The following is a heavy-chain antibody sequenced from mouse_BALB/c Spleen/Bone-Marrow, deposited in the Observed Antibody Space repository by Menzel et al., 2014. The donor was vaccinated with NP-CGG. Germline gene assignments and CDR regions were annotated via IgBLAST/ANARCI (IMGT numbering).Heavy chain of an antibody. J-gene: IGHJ3*01. CDR3: ARHAYYDQTEVSFVY. CDR1: GFTFSNYG. V-gene: IGHV5-9-2*01. CDR2: ISGGGSYT. Sequence: EVKLVDSEGGLVKSGGSLKLSCAASGFTFSNYGMSWVRQTPEKRLEWVATISGGGSYTFYSDSVKGRFTISRDNAKNNLYLQLSSLRSEDTALYYCARHAYYDQTEVSFVYWGQGTLVTVSA. D-gene: IGHD2-4*01.